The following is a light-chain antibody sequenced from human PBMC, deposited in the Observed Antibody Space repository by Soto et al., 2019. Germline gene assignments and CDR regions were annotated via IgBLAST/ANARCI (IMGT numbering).Light chain of an antibody. CDR1: QSINSIY. J-gene: IGKJ2*01. V-gene: IGKV3-20*01. CDR2: GAS. Sequence: EIVLTQSPGTLSLSPGERVTLSCRASQSINSIYLAWYQQKPGQAPRLLIYGASSRATGIPDRFSGSGSGTDFTLTISRLEPEDFTMYYCQQYGSAPTFGQGTKLEIK. CDR3: QQYGSAPT.